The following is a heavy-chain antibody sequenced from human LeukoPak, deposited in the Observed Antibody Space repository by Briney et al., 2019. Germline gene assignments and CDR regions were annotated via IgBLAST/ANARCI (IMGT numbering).Heavy chain of an antibody. D-gene: IGHD1-1*01. CDR1: GYTFTDYW. CDR3: ARQAITTAGPDF. J-gene: IGHJ4*02. V-gene: IGHV5-51*01. Sequence: GESLKISCQASGYTFTDYWIDWVRQEPGKGLEWMGIIYPGDSDTRYSPSFQGQVAISTDKSISTAYLQWRSLKASDTAMYYCARQAITTAGPDFWGQGTLVTVSS. CDR2: IYPGDSDT.